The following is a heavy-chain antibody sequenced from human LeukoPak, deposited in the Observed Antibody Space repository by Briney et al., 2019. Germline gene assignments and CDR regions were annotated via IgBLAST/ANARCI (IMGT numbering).Heavy chain of an antibody. CDR3: ARGHRGEMATQVGD. J-gene: IGHJ4*02. CDR1: GFTFSSYW. D-gene: IGHD5-24*01. Sequence: LTGGSLRLSCAASGFTFSSYWMHWVRQAPGKGLVWVSRINSDGSSTSYADSVKGRFTISRDNAKNTLYLQMNSLRAEDTAVYYCARGHRGEMATQVGDWGQGTLVTVSS. CDR2: INSDGSST. V-gene: IGHV3-74*01.